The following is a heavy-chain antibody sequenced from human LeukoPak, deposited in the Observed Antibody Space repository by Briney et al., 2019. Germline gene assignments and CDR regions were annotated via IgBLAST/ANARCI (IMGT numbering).Heavy chain of an antibody. CDR3: ARSHPGGYDFWSGYYTDYYFDY. J-gene: IGHJ4*02. CDR2: IYSGGST. Sequence: GGSLRLSCAASGFTVSRNYMSWVRQAPGKGLEWVSVIYSGGSTYYADSVKGRFTISRDNSKNTLYLQMNSLRAEDTAVYYCARSHPGGYDFWSGYYTDYYFDYWGQGTLVTVSS. D-gene: IGHD3-3*01. CDR1: GFTVSRNY. V-gene: IGHV3-53*01.